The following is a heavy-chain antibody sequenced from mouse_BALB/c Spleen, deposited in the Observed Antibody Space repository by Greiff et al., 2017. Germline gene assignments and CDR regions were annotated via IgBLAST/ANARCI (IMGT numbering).Heavy chain of an antibody. CDR3: ARDRRNYYGSSQYYFDY. Sequence: DVHLVESGGGLVQPGGSLKLSCAASGFTFSSYGMSWVRQTPDKRLELVATINSNGGSTYYPDSVKGRFTISRDNAKNTLYLQMSSLKSEDTATYYCARDRRNYYGSSQYYFDYWGQGTTLTVSS. V-gene: IGHV5-6-3*01. D-gene: IGHD1-1*01. J-gene: IGHJ2*01. CDR1: GFTFSSYG. CDR2: INSNGGST.